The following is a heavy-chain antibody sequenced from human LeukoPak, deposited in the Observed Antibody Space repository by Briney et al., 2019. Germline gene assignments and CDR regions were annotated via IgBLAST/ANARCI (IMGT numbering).Heavy chain of an antibody. J-gene: IGHJ2*01. CDR1: GFIFSNYW. CDR3: ARVGQGEWFFDL. CDR2: IKTDGSTI. V-gene: IGHV3-74*01. D-gene: IGHD1-26*01. Sequence: GGSLRLSCAASGFIFSNYWMHWVRQAPGKGLVWVSRIKTDGSTITYADSVKGRFTISRDNAMNTLYLQMDSLGAEDTAVYYCARVGQGEWFFDLWGRGTLVTVSS.